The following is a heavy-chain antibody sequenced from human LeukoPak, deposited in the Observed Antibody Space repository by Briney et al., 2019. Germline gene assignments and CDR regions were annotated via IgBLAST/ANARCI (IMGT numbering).Heavy chain of an antibody. V-gene: IGHV3-66*02. J-gene: IGHJ4*02. CDR2: IYSGGST. CDR1: GFTVSSNY. D-gene: IGHD6-19*01. Sequence: HAGGSLRLSCAASGFTVSSNYMSWVRQAPGKGLEWVSVIYSGGSTYYADSVKGRFAISRDNSKNTLYLQMNSLRAEDTAVYYCARDSAVAGTPGDYWGQGTLVTVSS. CDR3: ARDSAVAGTPGDY.